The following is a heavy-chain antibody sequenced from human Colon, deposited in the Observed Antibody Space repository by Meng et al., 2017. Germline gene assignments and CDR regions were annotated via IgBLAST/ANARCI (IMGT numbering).Heavy chain of an antibody. CDR1: RDSVTRNSAA. V-gene: IGHV6-1*01. Sequence: QVEMRQSSAGLLKPSHTLPLTHDISRDSVTRNSAAWTWIRQSPSRGLELLGRTYYRSKWYNDYAVSVKSRITINPDTSKNQFSLQLNSVTPEDTAVYYCARDSSSSAYSPFDYWGQGTLVTVSS. J-gene: IGHJ4*02. CDR2: TYYRSKWYN. CDR3: ARDSSSSAYSPFDY. D-gene: IGHD3-22*01.